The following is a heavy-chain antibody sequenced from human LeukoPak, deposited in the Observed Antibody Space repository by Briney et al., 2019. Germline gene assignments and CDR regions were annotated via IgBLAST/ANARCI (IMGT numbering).Heavy chain of an antibody. V-gene: IGHV4-39*07. J-gene: IGHJ4*02. D-gene: IGHD6-19*01. Sequence: SETLSLTCTISGGSMSVGRSYWGWVRQPPGKGLEWIASIYYEGTTYYYPSLKSRVTISMDSSKNPFSLEVKSVTAADTAMYYCGTGGGIAVSHVWGQGVMVAVST. CDR1: GGSMSVGRSY. CDR3: GTGGGIAVSHV. CDR2: IYYEGTT.